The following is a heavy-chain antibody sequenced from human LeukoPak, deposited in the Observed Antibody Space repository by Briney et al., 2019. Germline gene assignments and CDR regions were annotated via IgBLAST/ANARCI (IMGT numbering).Heavy chain of an antibody. CDR3: AKDPDYDFWSGYYLDY. CDR1: GFTFSSYG. Sequence: GGSLRLSCAASGFTFSSYGMHWVRQAPGKGLEWVAVIWYDGSNKYYADSVKGRFTISRDNSKNTLYLQMNSLRAEDTAVYYCAKDPDYDFWSGYYLDYWGQGTLVTVSS. CDR2: IWYDGSNK. D-gene: IGHD3-3*01. V-gene: IGHV3-33*06. J-gene: IGHJ4*02.